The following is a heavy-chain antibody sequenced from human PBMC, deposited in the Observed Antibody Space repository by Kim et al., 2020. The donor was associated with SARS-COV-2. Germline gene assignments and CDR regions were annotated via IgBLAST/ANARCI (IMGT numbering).Heavy chain of an antibody. J-gene: IGHJ6*02. Sequence: GESLKISCKGSGYSFTSYWIGWVRQMPGKGLEWMGIIYPGDSDTRYSPSFQGQVTISADKSISTAYLQWSSLKASDTAMYYCASQRSYCSSTSCLRSYGMDVWGQGTTGTVSS. CDR3: ASQRSYCSSTSCLRSYGMDV. CDR1: GYSFTSYW. CDR2: IYPGDSDT. D-gene: IGHD2-2*01. V-gene: IGHV5-51*01.